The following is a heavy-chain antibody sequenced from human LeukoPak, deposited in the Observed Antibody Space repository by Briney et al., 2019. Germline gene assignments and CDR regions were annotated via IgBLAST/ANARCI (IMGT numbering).Heavy chain of an antibody. CDR3: TIYSPNQGWLDP. J-gene: IGHJ5*02. V-gene: IGHV4-39*01. CDR2: IYYTGTT. Sequence: WVRQPPGQWLEWIGCIYYTGTTYYNPSLKSRVTISVDTSKNQFSLKLTSVTAADTAVYYCTIYSPNQGWLDPWGQGTLVTVSS. D-gene: IGHD5-18*01.